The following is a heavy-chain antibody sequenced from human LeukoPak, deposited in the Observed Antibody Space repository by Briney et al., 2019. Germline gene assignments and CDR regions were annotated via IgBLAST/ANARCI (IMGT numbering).Heavy chain of an antibody. J-gene: IGHJ4*02. D-gene: IGHD2-21*02. CDR3: ARSKSRGDYYFDN. CDR1: GFTVSSNY. V-gene: IGHV3-53*01. Sequence: GGSLRLSCAASGFTVSSNYMSWVRQAPGKGLEWVSVIYAGGSTYYAESVKGQFSISRDNSKNTLYLQMNSLKAEDTAVYYCARSKSRGDYYFDNWGQGTLVTVSS. CDR2: IYAGGST.